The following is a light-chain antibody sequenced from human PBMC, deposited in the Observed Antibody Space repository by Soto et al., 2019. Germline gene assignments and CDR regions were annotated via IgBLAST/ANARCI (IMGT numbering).Light chain of an antibody. CDR3: QQYGSSPGT. V-gene: IGKV3-20*01. CDR2: GAS. Sequence: EIVLTQSPGTLSLSPGERATLSCRASQSVSSSYLAWYQQKPGQAPRLLIYGASSRATGIPDRLSGSGSGTDFTLTISRLEREDFAVYYCQQYGSSPGTFGQGTKVEIK. CDR1: QSVSSSY. J-gene: IGKJ1*01.